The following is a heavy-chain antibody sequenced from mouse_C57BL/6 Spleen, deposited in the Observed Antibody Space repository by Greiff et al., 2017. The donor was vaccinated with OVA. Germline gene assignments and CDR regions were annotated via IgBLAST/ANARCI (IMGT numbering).Heavy chain of an antibody. CDR2: IDPSDSYT. CDR1: GYTFTSYW. J-gene: IGHJ2*01. Sequence: QVQLQQPGAELVMPGASVKLSCKASGYTFTSYWMHWVKQRPGQGLEWIGEIDPSDSYTNYNQKFKGKSTLTVDKSSSTAYMQRSSLTSEDSAVYYCARSITTVPLDYWGQGTTLTVSS. CDR3: ARSITTVPLDY. D-gene: IGHD1-1*01. V-gene: IGHV1-69*01.